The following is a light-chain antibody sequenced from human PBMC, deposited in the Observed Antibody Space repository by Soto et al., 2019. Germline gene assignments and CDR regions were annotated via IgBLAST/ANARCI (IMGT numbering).Light chain of an antibody. V-gene: IGLV2-14*01. CDR3: SSYTGSHTFV. Sequence: QSALTQPASVSGSPGQSITISCTGTSSDVGGYNYVSWYQQHPGKAPKLIIYEVGNRPSGVSNRFSASKSGNTASLTISRLQAEDEADYYCSSYTGSHTFVFGGGTKLTVL. CDR2: EVG. CDR1: SSDVGGYNY. J-gene: IGLJ2*01.